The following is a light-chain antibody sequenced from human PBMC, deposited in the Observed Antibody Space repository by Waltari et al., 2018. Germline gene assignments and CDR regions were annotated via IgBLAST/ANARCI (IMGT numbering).Light chain of an antibody. J-gene: IGLJ3*02. CDR2: DVN. CDR3: SSYTSSSTWV. V-gene: IGLV2-14*03. CDR1: SSDVGSYNY. Sequence: QSALTQPASVSGSPGQSITISCTGTSSDVGSYNYVSWYQQHPGKAPKLMIYDVNKRPSGVSNRFSRSNSGNTASLTISGFQAEDEADYYCSSYTSSSTWVFGGGTKLTVL.